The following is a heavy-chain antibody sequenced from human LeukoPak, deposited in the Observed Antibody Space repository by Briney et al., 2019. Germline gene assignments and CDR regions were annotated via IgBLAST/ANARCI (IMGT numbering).Heavy chain of an antibody. J-gene: IGHJ4*02. CDR2: IYSSGST. CDR1: GGSISSYY. V-gene: IGHV4-59*01. Sequence: SETLSLTCTVSGGSISSYYWSWIRQPPGKGLEWIGYIYSSGSTNYNPSLKSRVTISADTSKNQFSLKLGSATAADTAVYYCAREDSSGWYRYWGQGTLVTVSS. D-gene: IGHD6-19*01. CDR3: AREDSSGWYRY.